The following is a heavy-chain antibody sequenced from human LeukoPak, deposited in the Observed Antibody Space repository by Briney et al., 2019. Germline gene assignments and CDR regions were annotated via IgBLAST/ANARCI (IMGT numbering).Heavy chain of an antibody. CDR2: MNQDGNEK. CDR3: ARAFYDFLTGYPAYFDY. Sequence: GGSLRLSCAASGFTFRNYWMSWVRQAPGKGLEWVANMNQDGNEKYYVGSVKGRFTISRDNAKNSLYLQMNSLRAEDTAVYYCARAFYDFLTGYPAYFDYWGQGTLVTVSS. V-gene: IGHV3-7*01. J-gene: IGHJ4*02. CDR1: GFTFRNYW. D-gene: IGHD3-9*01.